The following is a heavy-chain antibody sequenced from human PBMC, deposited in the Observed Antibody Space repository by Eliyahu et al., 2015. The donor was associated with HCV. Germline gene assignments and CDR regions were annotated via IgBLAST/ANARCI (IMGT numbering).Heavy chain of an antibody. CDR1: GFSFSSYA. CDR3: AKGYCPNGVCYTDY. D-gene: IGHD2-8*01. J-gene: IGHJ4*02. Sequence: EVQLLESGGGLVQPGGSMRLSCAASGFSFSSYAMTWVRQAPGKGLEWVSSIGGSGGYIHYADSLEGRFTISRDNSKNTLDLQMNSLRAEDTAIYYCAKGYCPNGVCYTDYWGQGTLVTVSS. CDR2: IGGSGGYI. V-gene: IGHV3-23*01.